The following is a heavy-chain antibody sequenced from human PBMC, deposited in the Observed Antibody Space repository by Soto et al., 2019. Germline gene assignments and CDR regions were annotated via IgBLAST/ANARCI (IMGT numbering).Heavy chain of an antibody. D-gene: IGHD1-26*01. CDR1: GITFRNYA. V-gene: IGHV3-23*01. CDR3: AKDPEWELPKYYFDY. Sequence: GGSLRLSCAASGITFRNYAMSWVRQAPGKGLEWVSSISGSGGSTYYADSVKGRFTISRDNSKNTLYLQMNSLRAEDTAVYYCAKDPEWELPKYYFDYWGQGTLVTVSA. J-gene: IGHJ4*02. CDR2: ISGSGGST.